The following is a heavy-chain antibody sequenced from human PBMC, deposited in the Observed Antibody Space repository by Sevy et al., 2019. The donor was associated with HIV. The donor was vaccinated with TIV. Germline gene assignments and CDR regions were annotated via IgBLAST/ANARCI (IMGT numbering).Heavy chain of an antibody. D-gene: IGHD3-10*01. V-gene: IGHV3-30*04. Sequence: GGSLRLSCAASGFTFSSYAMHWVRQAPGKGLEWVAVISYDGSNKYYADSVKGRFTISRDNSKNTRYLQRNSLRAEDTAVYYWSREVDGSGTPDYWGQGTLVTVSS. CDR3: SREVDGSGTPDY. J-gene: IGHJ4*02. CDR1: GFTFSSYA. CDR2: ISYDGSNK.